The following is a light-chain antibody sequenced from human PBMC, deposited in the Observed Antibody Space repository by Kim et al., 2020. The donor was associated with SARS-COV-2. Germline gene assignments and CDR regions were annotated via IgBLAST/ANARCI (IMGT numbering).Light chain of an antibody. V-gene: IGLV3-21*04. CDR3: QVWDGSTDHYV. J-gene: IGLJ1*01. CDR2: HDS. Sequence: PGRAARIPCAGNTIGSKKVQCYQQKAGQAPVLFISHDSDRPSGIPDRFSGSNSGNTATLTISRVEAGDEADYYCQVWDGSTDHYVFGTGTKVTVL. CDR1: TIGSKK.